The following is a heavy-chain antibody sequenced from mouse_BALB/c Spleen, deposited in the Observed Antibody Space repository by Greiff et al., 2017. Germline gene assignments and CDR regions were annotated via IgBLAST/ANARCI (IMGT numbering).Heavy chain of an antibody. CDR2: INPYNGAT. J-gene: IGHJ2*01. CDR3: ARGIYYFDY. Sequence: EVQLQESGPELVKPGASVKISCKASGYSFTGYYMHWVKQSHVKSLEWIGRINPYNGATSYNQNFKDKASLTVDKSSSTAYMQLSSLTSEDSAVYYCARGIYYFDYWGQGTTLTVSS. V-gene: IGHV1-31*01. CDR1: GYSFTGYY.